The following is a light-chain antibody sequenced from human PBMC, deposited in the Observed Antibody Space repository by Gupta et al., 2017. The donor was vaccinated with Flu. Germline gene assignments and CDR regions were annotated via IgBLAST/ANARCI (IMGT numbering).Light chain of an antibody. V-gene: IGLV2-14*01. CDR3: TSYTSSSTPVV. CDR2: EVS. J-gene: IGLJ2*01. CDR1: SSDVGGYNY. Sequence: QSALTQPVSVSGSPGQSITISCTGTSSDVGGYNYVSWYQQHPGKAPKLIIYEVSNRPSGVSNRFSGSKSGNTASLTVSGLQTEDESHYYCTSYTSSSTPVVFGGGTRLTVL.